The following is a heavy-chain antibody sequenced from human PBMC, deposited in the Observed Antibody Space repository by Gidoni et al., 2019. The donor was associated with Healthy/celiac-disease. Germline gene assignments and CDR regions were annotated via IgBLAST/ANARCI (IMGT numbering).Heavy chain of an antibody. CDR2: MNPNSGNT. CDR3: ARSQREELRVYYYYYYGMDV. V-gene: IGHV1-8*01. CDR1: GYTFTSYD. J-gene: IGHJ6*02. D-gene: IGHD1-7*01. Sequence: QVQLVQSGAEVKTPGASVKVSCKASGYTFTSYDINWVRQATGQGLEWMGWMNPNSGNTGYAQKFQGRVTMTRNTSISTAYMELSSLRSEDTAVYYRARSQREELRVYYYYYYGMDVWGQGTTVTVSS.